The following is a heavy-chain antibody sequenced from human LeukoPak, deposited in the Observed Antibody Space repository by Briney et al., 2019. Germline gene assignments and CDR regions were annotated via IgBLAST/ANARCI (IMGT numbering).Heavy chain of an antibody. CDR3: AKGPLVPSATYFFDY. CDR1: GFTFSTYA. Sequence: GGSLRLSCAASGFTFSTYAMGWVRQAPGKGLEWVSAISGSGGSTYYADSVKGRFTVSRDNSRNTLYLQMNSLTAEDTAVYYCAKGPLVPSATYFFDYWGQGTLVVVSS. CDR2: ISGSGGST. D-gene: IGHD2-2*01. V-gene: IGHV3-23*01. J-gene: IGHJ4*02.